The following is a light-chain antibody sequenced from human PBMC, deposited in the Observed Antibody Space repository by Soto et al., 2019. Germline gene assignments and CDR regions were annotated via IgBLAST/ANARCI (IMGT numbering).Light chain of an antibody. V-gene: IGKV1-33*01. CDR1: QDISNY. CDR3: EQYDNRPLT. Sequence: DIQMTQSPSSLSASVGDRVTLTCQASQDISNYLNWYQQKPGKAPKLLIYVASNLETGDPSRFSGSGSGTAFTLTISSLQPEDIATYYCEQYDNRPLTFGGGTKVDIK. J-gene: IGKJ4*01. CDR2: VAS.